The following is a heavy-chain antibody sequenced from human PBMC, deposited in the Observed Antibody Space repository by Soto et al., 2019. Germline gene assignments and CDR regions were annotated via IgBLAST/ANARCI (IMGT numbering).Heavy chain of an antibody. CDR1: GGTFSSYT. V-gene: IGHV1-69*02. Sequence: QVQLVQSGAEVKKPGSSVKVSCKASGGTFSSYTISWVRQAPGQGLEWMGRIIPILGIANYAQKFQGRVTITADKSTSTAYMELSSLRSEDTAVYYCARPRTNSGYPPFDPWGQGTLVTVSS. CDR3: ARPRTNSGYPPFDP. J-gene: IGHJ5*02. CDR2: IIPILGIA. D-gene: IGHD5-12*01.